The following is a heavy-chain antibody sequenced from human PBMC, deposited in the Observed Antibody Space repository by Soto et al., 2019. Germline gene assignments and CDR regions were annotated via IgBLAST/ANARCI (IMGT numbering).Heavy chain of an antibody. CDR3: ARHGRGNDVIKYYYYGLDV. J-gene: IGHJ6*02. V-gene: IGHV4-39*01. CDR1: GGSISVGGYY. D-gene: IGHD1-1*01. Sequence: QLQLQESGPGLVQPWETLSLTCTVSGGSISVGGYYWGWIRQPPGKGLEWIGSVSYGGNSYYNPSRKFRVLRSGATPTTQCYLKVTSVTAADTAVYYCARHGRGNDVIKYYYYGLDVWGQGTTVTVSS. CDR2: VSYGGNS.